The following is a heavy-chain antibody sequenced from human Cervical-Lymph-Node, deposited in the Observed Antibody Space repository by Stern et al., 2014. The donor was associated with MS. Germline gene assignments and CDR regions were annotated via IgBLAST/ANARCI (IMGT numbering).Heavy chain of an antibody. J-gene: IGHJ6*02. CDR3: ARPPPRRKWDDPNYGMDV. V-gene: IGHV5-51*03. D-gene: IGHD1-1*01. CDR2: IYPDDSDI. CDR1: GYTFTNNW. Sequence: EVQLVESGAEVKKPGESLKISCKGSGYTFTNNWIAWVRQMPGKGLEWMGIIYPDDSDIRYSPSLQGQVTISADKSISTASLPWRSLKAADGAVYYGARPPPRRKWDDPNYGMDVWGQGTTVTVSS.